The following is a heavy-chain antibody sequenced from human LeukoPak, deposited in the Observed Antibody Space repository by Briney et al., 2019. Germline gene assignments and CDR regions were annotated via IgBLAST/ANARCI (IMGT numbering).Heavy chain of an antibody. V-gene: IGHV4-39*07. CDR1: GGSISSSSYY. D-gene: IGHD3-3*01. J-gene: IGHJ5*02. Sequence: SETLSLTCTVSGGSISSSSYYWGWIRQPPGKGLERIGSIYYSGSTYYNPSLKSRVTISVDTSKNQFSLKLSSVTAADTAVYYCARAADTIFGAGDWFDPWGQGTLVTVSS. CDR3: ARAADTIFGAGDWFDP. CDR2: IYYSGST.